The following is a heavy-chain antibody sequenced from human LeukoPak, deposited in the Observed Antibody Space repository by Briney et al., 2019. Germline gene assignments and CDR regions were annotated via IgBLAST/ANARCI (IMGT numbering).Heavy chain of an antibody. CDR1: EFTFRKHA. J-gene: IGHJ4*02. D-gene: IGHD3-22*01. CDR3: ARVRYDSSGYYSIYDY. V-gene: IGHV3-30*04. Sequence: GRSLRLSCAASEFTFRKHAMHWVRQAPGKGLEWVAVISHDGSNKYYADSVKGRFTISRDNSKDTVYLQMNSLRAEDTAVYSCARVRYDSSGYYSIYDYWGQGTLVTVSS. CDR2: ISHDGSNK.